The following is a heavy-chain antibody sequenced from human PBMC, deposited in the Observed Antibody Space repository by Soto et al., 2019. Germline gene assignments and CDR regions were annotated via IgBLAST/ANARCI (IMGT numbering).Heavy chain of an antibody. CDR3: ARLRDHSSGYPQYFQH. J-gene: IGHJ1*01. V-gene: IGHV4-59*08. D-gene: IGHD3-22*01. Sequence: PSETLSLTCTVSGGSISSYYWSWIRQPPGKGLEWIGYIYYSGSTNYNPSLKSRVTISVDTSKNQFSLKLSSVTAADTAVYYCARLRDHSSGYPQYFQHWGQGTLVTVS. CDR2: IYYSGST. CDR1: GGSISSYY.